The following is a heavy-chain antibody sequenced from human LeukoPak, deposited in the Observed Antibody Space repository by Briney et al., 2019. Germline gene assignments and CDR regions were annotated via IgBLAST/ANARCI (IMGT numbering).Heavy chain of an antibody. CDR1: GGSISSGGYY. CDR3: ARDYDYGDYYGMDV. Sequence: PSQTLSLTCTVYGGSISSGGYYWSWIRQHPGEGLEWIGYIYYSGSTYYNPSLKSRVTISVDTSKNQFSLKLSSVTAADTAVYYCARDYDYGDYYGMDVWGQGTTVTVSS. CDR2: IYYSGST. V-gene: IGHV4-31*03. D-gene: IGHD4-17*01. J-gene: IGHJ6*02.